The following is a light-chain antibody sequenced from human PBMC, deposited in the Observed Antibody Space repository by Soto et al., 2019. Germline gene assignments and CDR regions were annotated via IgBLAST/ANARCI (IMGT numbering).Light chain of an antibody. CDR3: SSYTGSSTVV. Sequence: QSGLTQPASVSGSPGQSITISCTGTSSDVGGYNYVSWYQQHPGKAPKLMIYDVSNRPSGVSSRFSGSKSGNTASLTISGLQAEDEADYYCSSYTGSSTVVFGGGTQLTVL. CDR2: DVS. V-gene: IGLV2-14*01. J-gene: IGLJ2*01. CDR1: SSDVGGYNY.